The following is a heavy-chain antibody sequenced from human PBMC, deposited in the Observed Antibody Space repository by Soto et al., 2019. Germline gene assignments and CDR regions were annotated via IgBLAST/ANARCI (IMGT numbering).Heavy chain of an antibody. CDR2: IYSGGST. CDR3: ARYCSGGSCYSDAFDI. D-gene: IGHD2-15*01. V-gene: IGHV3-66*01. CDR1: GFTVSSNY. Sequence: GSLRLSCAASGFTVSSNYMSWVRQAPGKGLEWVSVIYSGGSTYYADSVKGRFTISRDNSKNTLYLQMNSLRAEDTAVYYCARYCSGGSCYSDAFDIWGQGTMVTVSS. J-gene: IGHJ3*02.